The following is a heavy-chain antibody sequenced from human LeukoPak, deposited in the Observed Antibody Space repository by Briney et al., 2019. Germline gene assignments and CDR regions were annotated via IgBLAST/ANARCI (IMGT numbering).Heavy chain of an antibody. Sequence: GGSLRLSCAASGFTFSSSAMNWVRQAPGKGLEWVSSINNVSSHIYYADSVKGRFTISRDNAKNSLYLQMNSLRAEDTAVYYCAIDPTQWLRYGYFDYWGQGTLVTVSS. J-gene: IGHJ4*02. D-gene: IGHD5-12*01. CDR3: AIDPTQWLRYGYFDY. CDR2: INNVSSHI. V-gene: IGHV3-21*01. CDR1: GFTFSSSA.